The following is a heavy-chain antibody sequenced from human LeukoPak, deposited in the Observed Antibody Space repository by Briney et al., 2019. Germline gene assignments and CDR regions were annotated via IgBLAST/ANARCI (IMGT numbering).Heavy chain of an antibody. CDR2: IYTSGST. CDR3: ARDSGYSSSPTDAFDI. Sequence: QPSETLSLACTVSGGSISIDYWGWIRQPAGRGLEWIGRIYTSGSTNYNPSLKSRVTMSVDTSKNQFSLKLSSVTAADTAVYYCARDSGYSSSPTDAFDIWGQGTMVTVSS. CDR1: GGSISIDY. D-gene: IGHD6-13*01. J-gene: IGHJ3*02. V-gene: IGHV4-4*07.